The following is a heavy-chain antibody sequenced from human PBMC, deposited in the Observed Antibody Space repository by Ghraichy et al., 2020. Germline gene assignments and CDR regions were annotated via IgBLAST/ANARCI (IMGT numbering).Heavy chain of an antibody. Sequence: LSLTCAASGFTFRSYVIHWVRQAPGKGLEWVAVIWFDGNTKDYVDSVKGRFTISRDNSKNTVYLQMSSLRVEDTAVYYCARLAEAYSFDLWGQGTLVTVSS. CDR3: ARLAEAYSFDL. J-gene: IGHJ4*02. CDR1: GFTFRSYV. V-gene: IGHV3-33*08. CDR2: IWFDGNTK. D-gene: IGHD2-15*01.